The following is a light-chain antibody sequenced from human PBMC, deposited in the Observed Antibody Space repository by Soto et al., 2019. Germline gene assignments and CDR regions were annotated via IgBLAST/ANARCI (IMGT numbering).Light chain of an antibody. CDR3: QQGYITPYT. Sequence: DIQMTQSPSSLSASVGDRVTITCRASQSSSTYLNWYQQKPGKAPNLLLYAASSLKSGVPSRFSGSGSGTEFTLTISSVQPEDFAIYYCQQGYITPYTFGPGTKLEIK. CDR2: AAS. J-gene: IGKJ2*01. CDR1: QSSSTY. V-gene: IGKV1-39*01.